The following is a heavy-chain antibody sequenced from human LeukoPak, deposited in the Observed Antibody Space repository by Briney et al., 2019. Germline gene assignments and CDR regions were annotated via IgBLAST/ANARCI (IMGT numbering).Heavy chain of an antibody. Sequence: SGPTLVKPTQTLALTCTFSGFSLSTSGVGVGWIRQPPGKALEWLALIYWDDDKRYSPSLKSRLTITKDTSKNQVVLTMTNMDPVDTATYYCAHRGGYCSGGSCCPHHYFDYWGQGTLVTVSS. D-gene: IGHD2-15*01. CDR1: GFSLSTSGVG. V-gene: IGHV2-5*02. CDR2: IYWDDDK. J-gene: IGHJ4*02. CDR3: AHRGGYCSGGSCCPHHYFDY.